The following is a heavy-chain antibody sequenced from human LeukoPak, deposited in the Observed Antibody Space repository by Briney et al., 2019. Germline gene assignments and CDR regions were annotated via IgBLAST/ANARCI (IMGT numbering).Heavy chain of an antibody. J-gene: IGHJ5*02. CDR1: GGSFSDYY. CDR2: IYYSGST. V-gene: IGHV4-34*01. CDR3: ARHESSFPYYDFWSGYYSWFDP. D-gene: IGHD3-3*01. Sequence: SETLSLXCAVYGGSFSDYYWSWIRQPPGKGLEWIGSIYYSGSTYYTPSLKSRVTISVDTSKNQFSLKLSSVTAADTAVYYCARHESSFPYYDFWSGYYSWFDPWGQGTLVTVSS.